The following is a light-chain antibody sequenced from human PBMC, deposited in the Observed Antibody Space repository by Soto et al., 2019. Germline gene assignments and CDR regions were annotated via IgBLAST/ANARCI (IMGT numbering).Light chain of an antibody. V-gene: IGKV3-11*01. J-gene: IGKJ4*01. CDR1: QSVSNS. CDR2: DVS. Sequence: EIVLTQSPATLSLSPGERATLSCRASQSVSNSLAWYQQKPGQAPRLLIYDVSNRAAGIPARFSGSGSGTDFTLTIISLEPEDFAVYFCQQRSDWRWLTFGGGTKVQIK. CDR3: QQRSDWRWLT.